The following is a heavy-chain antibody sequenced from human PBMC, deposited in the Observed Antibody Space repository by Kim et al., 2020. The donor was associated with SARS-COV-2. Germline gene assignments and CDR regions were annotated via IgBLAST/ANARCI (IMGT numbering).Heavy chain of an antibody. CDR2: IYSGGTT. CDR1: GFTVSTNY. V-gene: IGHV3-66*01. J-gene: IGHJ4*02. CDR3: SREIWCGYYVDY. D-gene: IGHD3-3*01. Sequence: GGSLRLSCAASGFTVSTNYMSWVRQAPGKGLESVSVIYSGGTTYYEESVKGSFTISSDNSKNTLYLQLNSLRAEDTAVYYCSREIWCGYYVDYWGQGTLV.